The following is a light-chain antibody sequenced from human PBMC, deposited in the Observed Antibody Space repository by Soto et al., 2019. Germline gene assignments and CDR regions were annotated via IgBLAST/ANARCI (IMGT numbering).Light chain of an antibody. V-gene: IGLV2-14*01. Sequence: QSVLAQPASVSGSPGQSITISCTVTSSDVGGYNYVSWYQQRPGKAPKLMIYGVSNRPSGVSNRFSGSKSGNTASLTISGLQAEDETDYYCSSYTRSSTLVFGTGTKVTVL. CDR2: GVS. CDR1: SSDVGGYNY. CDR3: SSYTRSSTLV. J-gene: IGLJ1*01.